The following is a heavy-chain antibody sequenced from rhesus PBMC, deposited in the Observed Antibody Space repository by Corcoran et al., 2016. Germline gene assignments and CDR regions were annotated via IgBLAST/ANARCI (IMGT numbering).Heavy chain of an antibody. Sequence: EVQLVESGGGLVQPGGSLRLSCTGSGFTFSSYYMYWVRQAPGKGLEWVSAINTGGGSTWYTDSVKGRFTISKENAKNTLYLQMDSLRAEDTAVYYCAKDISEDDYWLLLHHWGQGVLVTVSS. CDR2: INTGGGST. CDR1: GFTFSSYY. D-gene: IGHD3-9*01. V-gene: IGHV3-8*01. CDR3: AKDISEDDYWLLLHH. J-gene: IGHJ4*01.